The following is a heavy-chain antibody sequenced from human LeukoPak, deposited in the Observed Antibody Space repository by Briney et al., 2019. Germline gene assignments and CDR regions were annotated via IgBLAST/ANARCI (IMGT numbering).Heavy chain of an antibody. V-gene: IGHV3-23*01. Sequence: PGRSLRLSCAASGFTFSTYGMHWVRQAPGKGLEWVSAISGSGGSTYYAGSVKGRFTISRDNSKNTLYLQMNSLRAEDTAVYYCAKDRMVRGDYAFDIWGQGTMVTVSS. J-gene: IGHJ3*02. CDR1: GFTFSTYG. CDR3: AKDRMVRGDYAFDI. D-gene: IGHD3-10*01. CDR2: ISGSGGST.